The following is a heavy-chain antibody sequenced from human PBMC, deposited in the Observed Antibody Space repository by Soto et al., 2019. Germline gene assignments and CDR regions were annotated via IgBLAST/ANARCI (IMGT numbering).Heavy chain of an antibody. CDR1: GGSISSSSYS. J-gene: IGHJ6*03. Sequence: PWETLSLPCTVSGGSISSSSYSWGWIRQPPGKGLEWIGSIYYSGSTNYNPSLKSRVTISVDTSKNQFSLKLSSVTAADTAVYYCARQMEDIVVVPAAYLGRYDYMDVCGKGTTVTGSS. CDR3: ARQMEDIVVVPAAYLGRYDYMDV. V-gene: IGHV4-39*01. D-gene: IGHD2-2*01. CDR2: IYYSGST.